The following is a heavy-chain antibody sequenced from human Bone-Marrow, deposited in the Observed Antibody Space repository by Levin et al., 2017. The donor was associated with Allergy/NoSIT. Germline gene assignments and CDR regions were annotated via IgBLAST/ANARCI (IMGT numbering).Heavy chain of an antibody. D-gene: IGHD2-15*01. V-gene: IGHV4-4*07. CDR1: GGSISSYY. CDR3: ARDDLIGSRPRGDNWFDP. J-gene: IGHJ5*02. Sequence: SQTLSLTCTVSGGSISSYYWSWIRQPAGKGLEWIGRIYTSGSTNYNPSLKSRVTMSVDTSKNQFSLKLSSVTAADTAVYYCARDDLIGSRPRGDNWFDPWGQGTLVTVSS. CDR2: IYTSGST.